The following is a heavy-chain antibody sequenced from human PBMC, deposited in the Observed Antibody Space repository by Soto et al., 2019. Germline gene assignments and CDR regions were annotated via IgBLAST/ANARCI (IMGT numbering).Heavy chain of an antibody. CDR2: ITAYNGNT. V-gene: IGHV1-18*01. D-gene: IGHD2-2*02. Sequence: QVQLVQSGAEVTKPGASVKVSCKDSGYTFTSYGISWVRQAPGQGLEWMGWITAYNGNTNYAQKLEGRVTMTTDTSTSTAYMELRSLRSDDTAVYYCARDTAIPQNYYDYGMDVWGQGTTVTVSS. CDR1: GYTFTSYG. J-gene: IGHJ6*02. CDR3: ARDTAIPQNYYDYGMDV.